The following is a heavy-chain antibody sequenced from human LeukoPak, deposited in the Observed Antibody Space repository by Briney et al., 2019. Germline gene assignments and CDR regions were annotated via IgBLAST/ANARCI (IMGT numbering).Heavy chain of an antibody. D-gene: IGHD6-13*01. CDR1: GFTFSSYA. V-gene: IGHV3-23*01. J-gene: IGHJ5*02. CDR2: ISGSGGST. Sequence: GGSLRLSCAACGFTFSSYAMSWVRQAPGKGLEWVSAISGSGGSTYYADSVKGRFTISRDNSKNTLYLQMNSLRAEDTAVYYCAKDPASSSWYQDNWFDPWGQGTLVTVSS. CDR3: AKDPASSSWYQDNWFDP.